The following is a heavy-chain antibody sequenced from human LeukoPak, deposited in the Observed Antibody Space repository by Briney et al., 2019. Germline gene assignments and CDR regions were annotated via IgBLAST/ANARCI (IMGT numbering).Heavy chain of an antibody. V-gene: IGHV3-13*01. J-gene: IGHJ4*02. CDR3: AARWFGELLHDY. CDR1: GFTFSSYD. Sequence: GGPLRLSCAASGFTFSSYDMHWVRQATGKGLEWVSAIGTAGDTYYPGSVKGRFTISRENAKNSLYLQMNSLRAGDTAVYYCAARWFGELLHDYWGQGTLVTVSS. D-gene: IGHD3-10*01. CDR2: IGTAGDT.